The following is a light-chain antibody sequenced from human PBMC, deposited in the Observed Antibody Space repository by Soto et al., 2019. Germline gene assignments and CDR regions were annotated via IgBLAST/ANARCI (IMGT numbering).Light chain of an antibody. Sequence: QSVLTQPASVSGSPGQSITISCTATSSDIGDYKYVAWIQQHPGKAPKLMIYEVSNRPSGVSNRFSGSKSGNTASLTISGLQAEDEADYYCTSYTTNGRVFGGGTKLTVL. V-gene: IGLV2-14*01. J-gene: IGLJ3*02. CDR2: EVS. CDR1: SSDIGDYKY. CDR3: TSYTTNGRV.